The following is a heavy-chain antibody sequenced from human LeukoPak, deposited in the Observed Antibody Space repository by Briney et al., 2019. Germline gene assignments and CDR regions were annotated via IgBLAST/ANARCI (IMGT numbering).Heavy chain of an antibody. V-gene: IGHV3-21*01. D-gene: IGHD6-19*01. CDR1: GFXFSSYS. CDR2: ISSSSSYI. Sequence: GGSLRLSCAASGFXFSSYSINWVRQAPGKGLKWVSSISSSSSYIYYADSVKGPFTISRDNAKNSLYLQMNSLRAEDTAVYYCARDLVGIAVAGTWFDPWGQGTLGTVSS. CDR3: ARDLVGIAVAGTWFDP. J-gene: IGHJ5*02.